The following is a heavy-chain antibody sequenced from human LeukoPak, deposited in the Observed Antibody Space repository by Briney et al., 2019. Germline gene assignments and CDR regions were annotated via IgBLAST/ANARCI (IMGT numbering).Heavy chain of an antibody. D-gene: IGHD5-24*01. CDR2: INTDGSST. Sequence: GGSLRLSCAASGFTFSSYWMHWVRQAPGKGLVWVSRINTDGSSTNYADSVKGRFTISRDNAKNTLYLQMNSLRAEDMAVYYCASTRRDGYNYWAYWGQGTLVTVSS. CDR1: GFTFSSYW. CDR3: ASTRRDGYNYWAY. V-gene: IGHV3-74*01. J-gene: IGHJ4*02.